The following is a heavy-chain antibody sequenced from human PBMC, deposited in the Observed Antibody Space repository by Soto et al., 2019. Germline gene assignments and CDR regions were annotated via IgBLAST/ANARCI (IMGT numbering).Heavy chain of an antibody. CDR2: IYPSDSDT. CDR1: GYNFAGYW. Sequence: GESLKISCKGSGYNFAGYWIAWVRQMPGKGLELMGIIYPSDSDTRYRPSFQGQVTISADKSISSAYLQWSSLRASDTAMYYWARGGVSTRTFDYWGQGNPVTVSS. CDR3: ARGGVSTRTFDY. V-gene: IGHV5-51*01. J-gene: IGHJ4*02. D-gene: IGHD3-3*01.